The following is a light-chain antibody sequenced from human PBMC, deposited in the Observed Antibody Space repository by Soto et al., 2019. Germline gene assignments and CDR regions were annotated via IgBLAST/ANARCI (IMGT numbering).Light chain of an antibody. CDR2: DAS. V-gene: IGKV3-11*01. CDR3: QQRSDWPLIT. Sequence: EIVLTQSPCTLSLSRGERAARSCRASQSVSRDLAWDQQKPGQAPRLLIYDASVRATGIPARFSGSGSGTDFTLTISSLQPEDFSLYYCQQRSDWPLITFGQGTRLEIK. CDR1: QSVSRD. J-gene: IGKJ5*01.